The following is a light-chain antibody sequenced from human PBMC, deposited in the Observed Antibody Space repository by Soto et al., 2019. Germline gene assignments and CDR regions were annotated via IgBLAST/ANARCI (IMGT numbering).Light chain of an antibody. Sequence: EIVMTQSPATLSVSPGERATLSCRASQSVKTNLAWYQQKPGQAPRLLIYGASTRATGISARFSGSGSGTEFTLTISGLQSEDFATYYCQQLNSYPRTFGQGTKVEI. CDR3: QQLNSYPRT. J-gene: IGKJ1*01. CDR2: GAS. V-gene: IGKV3-15*01. CDR1: QSVKTN.